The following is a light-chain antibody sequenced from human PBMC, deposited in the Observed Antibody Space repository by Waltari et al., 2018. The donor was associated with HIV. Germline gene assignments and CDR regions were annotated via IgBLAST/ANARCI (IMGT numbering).Light chain of an antibody. CDR1: SSNIVSTY. CDR3: AAWDDSLGGSWV. Sequence: QSVLTQPPSASGTPGQRVTISCSGGSSNIVSTYVYWYQQVPGTAPKLLIYRNDQRPSGVPDRFSGSKSGTSASLAISGLRSEDEADYYCAAWDDSLGGSWVFGGGTKLTVL. CDR2: RND. J-gene: IGLJ3*02. V-gene: IGLV1-47*01.